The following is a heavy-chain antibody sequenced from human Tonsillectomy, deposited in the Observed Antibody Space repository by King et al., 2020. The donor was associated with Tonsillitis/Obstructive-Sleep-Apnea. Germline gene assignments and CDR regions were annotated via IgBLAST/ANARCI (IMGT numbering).Heavy chain of an antibody. Sequence: VQLQESGPGLVKPSETLSLTCTVSGGSISSYYWSWIRQPPGKGLEWIGYFFYSGSTNYNPSLKSRVTISVDTSKNQFSLKLSSVTAADTAVYYCARVRSGDSKLYYFDYWGQGTLVTVSS. CDR2: FFYSGST. CDR1: GGSISSYY. CDR3: ARVRSGDSKLYYFDY. D-gene: IGHD2-21*02. J-gene: IGHJ4*02. V-gene: IGHV4-59*01.